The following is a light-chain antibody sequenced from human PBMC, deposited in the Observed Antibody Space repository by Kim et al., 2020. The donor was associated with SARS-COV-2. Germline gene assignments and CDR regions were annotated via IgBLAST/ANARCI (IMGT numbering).Light chain of an antibody. V-gene: IGLV3-19*01. CDR1: SLRSYY. J-gene: IGLJ2*01. CDR2: GKN. Sequence: SSELTQDPAVSVALGQTVRNTCQGDSLRSYYATWYQQKPGQAPILVIYGKNNRPSGIPDPCSGSSSGNTASFTITGTQAGEEADYYCNSRDSNDNVVFGGGTQLTVL. CDR3: NSRDSNDNVV.